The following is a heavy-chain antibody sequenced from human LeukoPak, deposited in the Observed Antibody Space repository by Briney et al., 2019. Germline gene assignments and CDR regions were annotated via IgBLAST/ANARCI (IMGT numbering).Heavy chain of an antibody. CDR3: AGEGPCGNSQFDY. V-gene: IGHV3-33*01. CDR1: GFTFSSYG. Sequence: GGSLRLSCAASGFTFSSYGMHWVRQAPGKGLEWVALIWYDGSNKYYADSVKGRLTISRDNSKNTLYLQMNSLRAEDTAVYYCAGEGPCGNSQFDYWGQGTLVTVSS. CDR2: IWYDGSNK. J-gene: IGHJ4*02. D-gene: IGHD2/OR15-2a*01.